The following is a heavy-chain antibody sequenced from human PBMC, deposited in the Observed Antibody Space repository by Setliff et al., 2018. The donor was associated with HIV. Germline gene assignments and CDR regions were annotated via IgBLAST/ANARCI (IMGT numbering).Heavy chain of an antibody. J-gene: IGHJ5*02. Sequence: SETLSLTCTVSEGYITGYYWTWIRQPPGRGLEWIGYIFHSGSANYNPSLKSRVTISGDTSKNQFSLKLSSVTAADTAIYYCTRVRLLYSDSSPVWFDPWGQGTLVTVSS. V-gene: IGHV4-59*01. CDR3: TRVRLLYSDSSPVWFDP. CDR2: IFHSGSA. CDR1: EGYITGYY. D-gene: IGHD3-22*01.